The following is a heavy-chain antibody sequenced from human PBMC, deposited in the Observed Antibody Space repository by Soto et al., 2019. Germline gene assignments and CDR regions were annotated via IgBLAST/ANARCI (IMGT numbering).Heavy chain of an antibody. CDR3: AKDVRPDGYWDLDY. CDR2: IYGNGGGT. CDR1: GFTFSSYG. Sequence: PGGSLRLSCAASGFTFSSYGMHWVRQAPGKGLEWVSGIYGNGGGTFYADSVKGRFTISRDNSRNTLYLQMNSLRAEDTAVYYCAKDVRPDGYWDLDYWGQGTPVTVSS. J-gene: IGHJ4*02. D-gene: IGHD5-12*01. V-gene: IGHV3-23*01.